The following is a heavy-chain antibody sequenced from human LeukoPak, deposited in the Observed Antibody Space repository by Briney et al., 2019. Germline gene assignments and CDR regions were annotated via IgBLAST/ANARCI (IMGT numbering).Heavy chain of an antibody. J-gene: IGHJ4*02. CDR1: GYRFTDYW. CDR3: ARRPNGSGTYLYYYDY. CDR2: IYPGDSDT. V-gene: IGHV5-51*01. D-gene: IGHD3-10*01. Sequence: GESLKISCKGSGYRFTDYWIAWVRQMPGKGLEWMAIIYPGDSDTRYSPSFQGQVTLSADKSINTVYLQWNRLKASDTAIYYCARRPNGSGTYLYYYDYWGQGTLVTVSS.